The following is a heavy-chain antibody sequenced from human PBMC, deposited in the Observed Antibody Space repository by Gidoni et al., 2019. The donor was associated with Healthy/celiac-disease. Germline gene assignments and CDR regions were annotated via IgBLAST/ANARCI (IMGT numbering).Heavy chain of an antibody. CDR1: GFTFSSYA. D-gene: IGHD3-22*01. CDR3: ARDRDYYDSSGYYYVDAFDI. Sequence: QVQLVESGGGVVQRGRSLRLSCAASGFTFSSYARHWVRQAPGKGLEWVAVISYDGSNKYYADSVKGRFTISRDNSKNTLYLRMNSLRAEDTAVYYCARDRDYYDSSGYYYVDAFDIWGQGTMVTVSS. J-gene: IGHJ3*02. CDR2: ISYDGSNK. V-gene: IGHV3-30-3*01.